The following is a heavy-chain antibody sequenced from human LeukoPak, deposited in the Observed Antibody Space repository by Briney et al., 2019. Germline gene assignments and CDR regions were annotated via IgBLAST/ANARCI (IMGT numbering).Heavy chain of an antibody. CDR1: GGSISGYH. V-gene: IGHV4-59*08. CDR2: IDYTWNT. J-gene: IGHJ5*02. CDR3: ARQARSNWFDP. D-gene: IGHD6-6*01. Sequence: PSETLSLTRTVSGGSISGYHWSWFRQPPGKGLEWIGYIDYTWNTNYNPSLKSRVTISVDTSKNQFSLKLSSVTAADTAVYYCARQARSNWFDPWGQGTLVTVSS.